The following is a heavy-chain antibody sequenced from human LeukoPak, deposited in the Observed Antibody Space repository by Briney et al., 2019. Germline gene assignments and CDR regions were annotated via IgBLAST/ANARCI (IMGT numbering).Heavy chain of an antibody. J-gene: IGHJ6*02. Sequence: GGSLRLSCAASGFTFSSYWMNWARQAPGKGLEWVASINHNGNVNYYVDSVKGRFTISRDNAKNSLYLQMSNLRAEDTAVYFCARGGGFDVWGQGATVTVSS. CDR1: GFTFSSYW. V-gene: IGHV3-7*03. CDR2: INHNGNVN. CDR3: ARGGGFDV. D-gene: IGHD2-15*01.